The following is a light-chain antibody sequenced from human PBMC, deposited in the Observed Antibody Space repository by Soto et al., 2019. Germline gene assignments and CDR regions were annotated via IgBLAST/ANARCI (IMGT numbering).Light chain of an antibody. CDR3: QQLNSYPFT. CDR1: QSVTNNY. CDR2: GAS. V-gene: IGKV3-20*01. J-gene: IGKJ3*01. Sequence: EVVLAQSPGTLSLSPGERATLSCRASQSVTNNYLAWFQQKLGQAPRLLIYGASTRAIGIPDRFIGSGSGTDFTLTISTLESEDFATYYCQQLNSYPFTFGPGTKVDIK.